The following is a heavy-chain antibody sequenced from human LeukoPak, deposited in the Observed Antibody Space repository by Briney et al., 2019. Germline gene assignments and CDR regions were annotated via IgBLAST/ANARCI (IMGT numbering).Heavy chain of an antibody. CDR1: GFTFSSYG. V-gene: IGHV3-30*02. D-gene: IGHD3-10*01. CDR2: IRYDGSNK. J-gene: IGHJ4*02. CDR3: AGELLVNF. Sequence: GSLRLSCAASGFTFSSYGMHWVRQAPGKGLEWVAFIRYDGSNKYYADSMKGRFTISRDNSKNTLYLQMNSLRAEDTAVYYCAGELLVNFWGQGTLVTVSS.